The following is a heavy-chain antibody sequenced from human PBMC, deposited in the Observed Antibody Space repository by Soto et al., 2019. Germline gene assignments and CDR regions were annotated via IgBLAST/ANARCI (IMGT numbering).Heavy chain of an antibody. CDR3: ATALGYWGSYDFDH. J-gene: IGHJ4*02. Sequence: QITLKESGPTLVRPTQTLTLTCTVSGFSLDTWGVGVGWIRQPPGKAPEWLALIYWDDDKRYSPSLKNRLTITKDTSETQVVITVTIMHPAVTVTYYCATALGYWGSYDFDHWGQGTLVTVS. CDR1: GFSLDTWGVG. CDR2: IYWDDDK. V-gene: IGHV2-5*02. D-gene: IGHD3-22*01.